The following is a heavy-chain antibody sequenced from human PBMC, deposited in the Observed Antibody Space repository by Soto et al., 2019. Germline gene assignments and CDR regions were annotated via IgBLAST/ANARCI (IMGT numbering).Heavy chain of an antibody. D-gene: IGHD3-16*01. CDR3: AKDLSRYAPQPTNFDY. V-gene: IGHV3-23*01. Sequence: GGSLRLSCAASGFAFSSYAMSWVRQAPGKGLEWVSAISGSGGSTYYADSVKGRFTISRDNSKNTLYLQMNSLRAEDTAVYYCAKDLSRYAPQPTNFDYWGQGTMVTVSS. J-gene: IGHJ4*02. CDR1: GFAFSSYA. CDR2: ISGSGGST.